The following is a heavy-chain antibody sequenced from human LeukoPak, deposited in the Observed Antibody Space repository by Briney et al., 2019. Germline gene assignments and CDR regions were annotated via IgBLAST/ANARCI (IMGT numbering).Heavy chain of an antibody. CDR3: AKVRKRYYYGSGSLDY. D-gene: IGHD3-10*01. V-gene: IGHV3-66*01. CDR1: GFTVSSNY. J-gene: IGHJ4*02. CDR2: IYNGGST. Sequence: GGSLRLSCAVSGFTVSSNYMSWVRQAPGKGLEWVSVIYNGGSTDYADSVKGRFTISRDNSKNTLYLQMNSLRAEDTAVYYCAKVRKRYYYGSGSLDYWGQGTLVTVSS.